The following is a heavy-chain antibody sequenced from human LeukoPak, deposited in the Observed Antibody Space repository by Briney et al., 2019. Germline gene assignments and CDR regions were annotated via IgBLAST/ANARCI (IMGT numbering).Heavy chain of an antibody. CDR3: ARDAQLWGVMYNWFDP. Sequence: GGSLRLSCAASGFTFRSYSMNWVRQAPGKGLEWVSYISSSSSTIYYADSVKGRFTISRDNAKNSLYLQMNSLRDEDTAVYYCARDAQLWGVMYNWFDPWGQGTLVTVSS. J-gene: IGHJ5*02. V-gene: IGHV3-48*02. CDR1: GFTFRSYS. D-gene: IGHD5-18*01. CDR2: ISSSSSTI.